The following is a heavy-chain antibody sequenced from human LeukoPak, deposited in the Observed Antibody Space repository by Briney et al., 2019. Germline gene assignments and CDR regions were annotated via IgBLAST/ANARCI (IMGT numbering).Heavy chain of an antibody. V-gene: IGHV3-21*01. CDR2: ISSSSSYI. CDR3: ASGYCSSTSCQYSAFDI. D-gene: IGHD2-2*03. CDR1: GFTFSSYS. Sequence: GGSLRLSCAASGFTFSSYSMNWVRQAPGKGLEWVSSISSSSSYIYYADSVKGRFTISRDNAKNSLYLQMNSLRAEDTAVYYCASGYCSSTSCQYSAFDIRGQGTMVTVSS. J-gene: IGHJ3*02.